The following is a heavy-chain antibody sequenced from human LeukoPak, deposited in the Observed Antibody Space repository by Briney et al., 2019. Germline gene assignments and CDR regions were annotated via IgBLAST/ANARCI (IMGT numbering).Heavy chain of an antibody. V-gene: IGHV3-23*01. CDR3: AKFGHYYYGMDV. CDR2: ISGSGGST. Sequence: QTGGSLRFSCAASGFTFSRYAMSWVRQAPGKGLKWVSAISGSGGSTYYADSVKGRFTISRDNSKNTLYLQMNSLRAEDTAVYYCAKFGHYYYGMDVWGQGTTVTVSS. D-gene: IGHD3-16*01. CDR1: GFTFSRYA. J-gene: IGHJ6*02.